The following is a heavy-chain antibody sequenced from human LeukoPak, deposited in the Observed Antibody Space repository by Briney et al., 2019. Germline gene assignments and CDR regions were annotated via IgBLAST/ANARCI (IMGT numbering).Heavy chain of an antibody. CDR2: IYSGGNT. V-gene: IGHV3-66*01. J-gene: IGHJ4*02. Sequence: GGSLRLSCAASGLTVSRNYMSWVRQAPGKGLEWVSVIYSGGNTYYADSVKGRFTISRDNSKNTVHLQMNSLRAEDTAVYYCARDPYCSTTSCYLGYFDYWGQGTLVTVSS. D-gene: IGHD2-2*01. CDR1: GLTVSRNY. CDR3: ARDPYCSTTSCYLGYFDY.